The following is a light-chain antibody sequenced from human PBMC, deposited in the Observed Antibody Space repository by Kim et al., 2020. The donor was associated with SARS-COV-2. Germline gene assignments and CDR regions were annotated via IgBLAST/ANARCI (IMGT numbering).Light chain of an antibody. V-gene: IGKV3-20*01. J-gene: IGKJ4*01. CDR2: AAS. Sequence: PGDRSTLTCKPNQGVASSHLAWYQHKPGQAPRLLIYAASNRATGIPDRFSGSASGTDFTLTITRLEPEDFALYYCQHYGGSPPLSFGGGTKVDIK. CDR3: QHYGGSPPLS. CDR1: QGVASSH.